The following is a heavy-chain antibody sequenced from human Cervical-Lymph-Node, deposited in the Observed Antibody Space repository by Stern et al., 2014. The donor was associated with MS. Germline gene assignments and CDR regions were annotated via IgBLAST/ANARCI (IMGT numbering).Heavy chain of an antibody. D-gene: IGHD1-26*01. Sequence: EVQLVESGGGLVKPGGSLRLSCAASGFTLSNGWMSWVRQDPGKGLGWGGRLKRKSDGGTTDYAAPVKGRFTISRDESTNTLYVDMNSLTTEDTAVYYCTASVMGATPNYWGQGTLVTVSS. CDR2: LKRKSDGGTT. V-gene: IGHV3-15*01. CDR1: GFTLSNGW. J-gene: IGHJ4*02. CDR3: TASVMGATPNY.